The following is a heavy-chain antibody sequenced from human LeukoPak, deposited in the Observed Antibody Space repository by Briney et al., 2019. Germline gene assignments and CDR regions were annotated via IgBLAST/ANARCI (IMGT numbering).Heavy chain of an antibody. CDR3: AREGLGELTLDY. J-gene: IGHJ4*02. CDR1: GYTFTSYG. D-gene: IGHD3-16*01. V-gene: IGHV1-18*01. CDR2: ISTYNGDT. Sequence: ASVKVSCTASGYTFTSYGISWVRQAPGQGLEWMGWISTYNGDTNYAQKLQGRVTMTTDISTNTAYMELRSLRSDDTAVYYCAREGLGELTLDYWGQGTLVTVSS.